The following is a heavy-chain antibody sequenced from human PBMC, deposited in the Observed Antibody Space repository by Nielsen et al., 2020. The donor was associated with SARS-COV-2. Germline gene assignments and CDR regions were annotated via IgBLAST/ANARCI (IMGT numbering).Heavy chain of an antibody. J-gene: IGHJ4*02. CDR1: EFSFEKSA. CDR3: AKGVGLTN. V-gene: IGHV3-11*01. D-gene: IGHD3-3*01. Sequence: GESLKISCAVSEFSFEKSAMSWVRQAPGKGLEWIAYISGRGTGSIPTIKYAESVEGRFTISRDNAKKSVFLQMDSLRADDTAVYYCAKGVGLTNWGQGTLVSVSS. CDR2: ISGRGTGSIPTI.